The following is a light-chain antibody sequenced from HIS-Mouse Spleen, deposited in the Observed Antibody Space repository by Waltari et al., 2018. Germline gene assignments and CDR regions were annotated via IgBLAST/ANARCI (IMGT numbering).Light chain of an antibody. CDR1: SSNIGSNY. V-gene: IGLV1-47*01. Sequence: QSVLTQPPSASGTPGQRVTISCSGSSSNIGSNYLYWYQQLPGTAPKLLTYRNNHRPSGVPDRFSGSKSGTSASLAISGFRSEDEADYYCAAWDDSLSGPVFGGGTKLTVL. J-gene: IGLJ3*02. CDR3: AAWDDSLSGPV. CDR2: RNN.